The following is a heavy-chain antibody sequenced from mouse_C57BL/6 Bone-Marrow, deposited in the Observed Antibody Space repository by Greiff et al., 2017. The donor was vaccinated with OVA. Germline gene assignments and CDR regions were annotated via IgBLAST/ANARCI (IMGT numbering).Heavy chain of an antibody. D-gene: IGHD2-3*01. V-gene: IGHV7-3*01. CDR2: IRNKANGYTT. CDR3: ARQAYDGFPWFAY. J-gene: IGHJ3*01. Sequence: EVQLVESGGGLVQPGGSLSLSCAASGFTFTDYYMSWVRQPPGKALEWLGFIRNKANGYTTEYSASVKGRFTISRDNSQSSLYLQMNALRAEDSATYYCARQAYDGFPWFAYWGQGTLVTVSA. CDR1: GFTFTDYY.